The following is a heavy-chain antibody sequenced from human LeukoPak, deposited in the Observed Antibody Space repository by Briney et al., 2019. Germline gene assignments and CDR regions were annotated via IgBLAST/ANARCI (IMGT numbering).Heavy chain of an antibody. CDR2: IIPIFGTA. D-gene: IGHD2-21*02. V-gene: IGHV1-69*13. J-gene: IGHJ6*02. CDR1: GGTFSSYA. CDR3: ARGHGEDCGGDCPPLQAYGMDV. Sequence: SVKVSCKASGGTFSSYAISWVRQAPGQGLEWMGGIIPIFGTANYAQKFQGRVTITADESTSTAYMELSSLRSGDTAVYYCARGHGEDCGGDCPPLQAYGMDVWGQGTTVTVSS.